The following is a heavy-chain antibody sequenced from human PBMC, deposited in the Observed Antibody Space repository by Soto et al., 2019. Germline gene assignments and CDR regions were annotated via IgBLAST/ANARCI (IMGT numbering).Heavy chain of an antibody. CDR1: GDTFSSYA. J-gene: IGHJ5*02. D-gene: IGHD2-2*01. Sequence: QVQLVQSGAEVKKPGSSVKVSCKASGDTFSSYAISWVRQAPGQGLEWMGGIIPIFGTANYAQKFQGRVTITADESTSTAYMELSSLRSEDTAVYYCAADPDIVVVPAAPNWFDPWGQGTLVTVSS. V-gene: IGHV1-69*01. CDR3: AADPDIVVVPAAPNWFDP. CDR2: IIPIFGTA.